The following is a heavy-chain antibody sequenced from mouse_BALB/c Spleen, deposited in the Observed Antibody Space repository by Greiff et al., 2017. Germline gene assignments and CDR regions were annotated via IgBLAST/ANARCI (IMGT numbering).Heavy chain of an antibody. Sequence: DVQLQESGPGLVKPSQSLSLTCTVTGYSITSDYAWNWIRQFPGNKLEWMGYISYSGSTSYNPSLKSRISITRDTSKNQFFLQLNSVTTEDTATYYCAREGTTATFAYWGQGTLVTVSA. CDR1: GYSITSDYA. CDR2: ISYSGST. V-gene: IGHV3-2*02. D-gene: IGHD1-2*01. J-gene: IGHJ3*01. CDR3: AREGTTATFAY.